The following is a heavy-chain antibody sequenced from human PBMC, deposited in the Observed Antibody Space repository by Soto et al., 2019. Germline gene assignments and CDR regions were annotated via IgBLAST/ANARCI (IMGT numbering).Heavy chain of an antibody. J-gene: IGHJ5*02. Sequence: QVQLQESGPGLVRPSQTLSLTCTVSGDSISSAAYYWSWIRQSPGKGLEWIGYIFYSGSPYYNPSRKSRVTISLDTSKNQFSLQLTSVTAADTAVYYCAREGYISNWFDPWGQGTLVTVSS. CDR2: IFYSGSP. CDR1: GDSISSAAYY. D-gene: IGHD5-12*01. CDR3: AREGYISNWFDP. V-gene: IGHV4-30-4*01.